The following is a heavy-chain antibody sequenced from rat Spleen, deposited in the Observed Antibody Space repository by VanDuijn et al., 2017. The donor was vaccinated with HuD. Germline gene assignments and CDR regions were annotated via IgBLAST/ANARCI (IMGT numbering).Heavy chain of an antibody. Sequence: EVQLVESGGGLVQPGRSLKLSCAASGFTFSNFDMAWVRQAPTKGLEWVASISPSGVTYYPDTVKGRFVISRDNAKSTLSLQMDSLRSEDTATYYCARRHYGYTDYFDYWGQGVMVTVSS. V-gene: IGHV5-25*01. J-gene: IGHJ2*01. CDR3: ARRHYGYTDYFDY. D-gene: IGHD1-9*01. CDR1: GFTFSNFD. CDR2: ISPSGVT.